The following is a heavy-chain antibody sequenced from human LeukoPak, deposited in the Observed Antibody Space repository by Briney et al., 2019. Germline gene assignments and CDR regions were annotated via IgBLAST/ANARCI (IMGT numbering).Heavy chain of an antibody. CDR1: GFRFANSW. Sequence: GKSLKISCKGSGFRFANSWIGWVRQVPGKGLEWMGTIYPDDPDIRYSPSFQGQVTISGDKSFSTVYLQWSSLKASDTAMYFCAKKRSSGYYDSGGYAIDAFDVWGQGTMVTVSS. CDR3: AKKRSSGYYDSGGYAIDAFDV. D-gene: IGHD3-22*01. CDR2: IYPDDPDI. V-gene: IGHV5-51*01. J-gene: IGHJ3*01.